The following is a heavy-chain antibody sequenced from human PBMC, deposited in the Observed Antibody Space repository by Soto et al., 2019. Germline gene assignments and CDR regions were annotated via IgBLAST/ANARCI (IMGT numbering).Heavy chain of an antibody. CDR1: GFTFSSYA. Sequence: EVQLLESGGGLVQPGGSLRLSCAASGFTFSSYAMSWVRQAPGKGLEWVSAISGSGGSTYYADSVKGRFTISRDNSKNTLYLHMNSLRAEDTAVYYCAKPLTDSYWYFDLWGRDTLVTVSS. CDR2: ISGSGGST. V-gene: IGHV3-23*01. J-gene: IGHJ2*01. CDR3: AKPLTDSYWYFDL. D-gene: IGHD7-27*01.